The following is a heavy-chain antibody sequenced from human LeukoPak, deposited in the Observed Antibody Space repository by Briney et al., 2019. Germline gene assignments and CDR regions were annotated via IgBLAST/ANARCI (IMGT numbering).Heavy chain of an antibody. CDR1: GFTFSSYA. CDR2: ISGSGGST. V-gene: IGHV3-23*01. CDR3: AKDRIRALAADHYY. J-gene: IGHJ4*02. Sequence: PGGSLRLSCAASGFTFSSYAMSWVRQAPGKGVEWVSAISGSGGSTYYADSVKGRFTISRDNSKNTLYLQMNSLRAEDTAVYYCAKDRIRALAADHYYWGQGTLVTVSS. D-gene: IGHD6-19*01.